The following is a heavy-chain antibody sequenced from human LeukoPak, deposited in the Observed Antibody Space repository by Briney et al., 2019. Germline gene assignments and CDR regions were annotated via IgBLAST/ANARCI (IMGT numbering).Heavy chain of an antibody. Sequence: GGSLRLSCAASGFTFSSYAMSWVRQAPGKGLEWVASINQDGSEKYHVDSVMGRFTISRDNAKNSVYLQMNSLRAEDTAVYYCARDGSGRTADDYWGQGTLVTVSS. CDR2: INQDGSEK. CDR1: GFTFSSYA. D-gene: IGHD3-10*01. J-gene: IGHJ4*02. CDR3: ARDGSGRTADDY. V-gene: IGHV3-7*03.